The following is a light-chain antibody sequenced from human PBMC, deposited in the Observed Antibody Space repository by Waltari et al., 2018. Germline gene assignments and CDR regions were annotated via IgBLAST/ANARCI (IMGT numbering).Light chain of an antibody. CDR3: QQYVNYWT. V-gene: IGKV1-5*03. Sequence: DIQMTQSPSTLSASVVDRVTITCRASQSVNRWLAWYLQKPGKSPELLIYETSNLESGVPSRFSGSGSGKEFTLTISSLQPDDFGTYYCQQYVNYWTFGQGTKVEIK. CDR1: QSVNRW. CDR2: ETS. J-gene: IGKJ1*01.